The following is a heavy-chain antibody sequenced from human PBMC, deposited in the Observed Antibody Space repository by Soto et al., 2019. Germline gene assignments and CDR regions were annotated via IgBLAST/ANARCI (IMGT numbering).Heavy chain of an antibody. CDR2: ISGSGGAT. J-gene: IGHJ4*02. V-gene: IGHV3-23*01. D-gene: IGHD6-13*01. CDR1: GFIPSSYA. CDR3: AKDAIMVSSSFNYFDF. Sequence: VGSLRLSCVVSGFIPSSYAMSWVRQAPWKGLEWVSGISGSGGATSYADSVKGRFTISRDNSKNTLYLQMNSLSAEDTAIYYCAKDAIMVSSSFNYFDFWGQGALVTVSS.